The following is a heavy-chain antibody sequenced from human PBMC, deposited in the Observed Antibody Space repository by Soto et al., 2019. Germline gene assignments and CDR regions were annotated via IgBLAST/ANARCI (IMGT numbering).Heavy chain of an antibody. CDR1: GFRFSNYG. J-gene: IGHJ4*02. V-gene: IGHV3-33*01. Sequence: QVQLVESGGGVVQPGRSLRLSCAASGFRFSNYGMHWVRQAPGKGLEWLAVIVADGTGLHYADSVRGRVTISRDTSKSAPYLHPDRLGAADTAIYFCARDADLPATGLDHWGQGTLVTVSS. CDR3: ARDADLPATGLDH. CDR2: IVADGTGL.